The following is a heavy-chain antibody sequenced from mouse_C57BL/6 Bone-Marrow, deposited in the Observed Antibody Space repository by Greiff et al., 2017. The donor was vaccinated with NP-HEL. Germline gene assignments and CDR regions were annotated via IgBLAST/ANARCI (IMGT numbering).Heavy chain of an antibody. V-gene: IGHV1-19*01. Sequence: EVQLQQSGPVLVKPGASVKMSCKASGYTFTDYYMNWVKQSHGKSLEWIGVINPYNGGTSYNQKFKGKATLTDDKSSSTAYMELNSLTSEDSAVYYCAHGSSYGDYAMDYWGQGTSVTVSS. D-gene: IGHD1-1*01. CDR2: INPYNGGT. CDR3: AHGSSYGDYAMDY. J-gene: IGHJ4*01. CDR1: GYTFTDYY.